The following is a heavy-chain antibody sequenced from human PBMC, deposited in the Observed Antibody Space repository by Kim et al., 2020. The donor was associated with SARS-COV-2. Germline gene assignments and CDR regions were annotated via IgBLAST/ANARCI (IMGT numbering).Heavy chain of an antibody. CDR2: IKQDGSEK. Sequence: GGSLRLSCAASGFTFSNYWMSWVRQAPGKGLEWVANIKQDGSEKYYVDSVKGRFTISRDNAKNSLYLQMNSLRAEDTAVYYCARDRLPLYYYYYYGMDVWGQGTTVTVSS. D-gene: IGHD5-12*01. V-gene: IGHV3-7*01. J-gene: IGHJ6*02. CDR1: GFTFSNYW. CDR3: ARDRLPLYYYYYYGMDV.